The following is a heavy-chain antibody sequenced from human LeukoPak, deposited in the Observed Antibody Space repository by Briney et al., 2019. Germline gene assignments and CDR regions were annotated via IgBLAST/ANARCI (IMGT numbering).Heavy chain of an antibody. CDR3: ARVAPGHDVGRGYFDY. V-gene: IGHV3-48*01. J-gene: IGHJ4*02. CDR2: ITSTSYAI. D-gene: IGHD6-13*01. Sequence: LGGSLRLSCAASGFAFSTYSMNWVRQAPGKGPEWLSYITSTSYAIYYGDSVKGRFTISRDNAKNSLYLQMNSLRAEDTAVYYCARVAPGHDVGRGYFDYWGQGTLVTVSS. CDR1: GFAFSTYS.